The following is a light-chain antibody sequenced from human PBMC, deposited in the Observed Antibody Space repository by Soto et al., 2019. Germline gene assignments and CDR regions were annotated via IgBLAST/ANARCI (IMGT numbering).Light chain of an antibody. V-gene: IGKV1-5*03. Sequence: EIKMTQSPSTLSAYIGDRVTITCRASQSMSSWLAWYQQKPGKAPKLLIYKASSLESGVPSRFSGSGSWTQFTLTISSLQPDDSATYYCQQYNSYPWTFGQGAMVDIK. CDR1: QSMSSW. J-gene: IGKJ1*01. CDR2: KAS. CDR3: QQYNSYPWT.